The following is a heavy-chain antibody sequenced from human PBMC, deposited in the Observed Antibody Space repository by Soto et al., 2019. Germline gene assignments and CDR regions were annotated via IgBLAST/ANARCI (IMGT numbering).Heavy chain of an antibody. V-gene: IGHV4-4*02. D-gene: IGHD6-19*01. CDR3: ATVFSSGSGWMYYFDF. CDR2: VFHTGGT. J-gene: IGHJ4*02. Sequence: QVQLQEWGPGLVKPSETLSVTCTVSSDSIAGENWWSWVRQPPGLGLEWIGEVFHTGGTNYNPSLKSRVTMEVDQSKNQFSLKLISATAADTAVYYCATVFSSGSGWMYYFDFWGQGTLVSVSS. CDR1: SDSIAGENW.